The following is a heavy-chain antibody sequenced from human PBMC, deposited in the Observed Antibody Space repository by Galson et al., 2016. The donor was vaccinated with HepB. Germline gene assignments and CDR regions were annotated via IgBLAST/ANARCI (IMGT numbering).Heavy chain of an antibody. Sequence: SLRLSCAASGFAFSSHWMHWVRQDLGKGLVWVSRINSDGTISNYADSGKGQFTISRDKAKNTLYLQMNSLRAEDTAVYFCVRDHSVVPTTAYNWFDPWGRGTLVTVPS. J-gene: IGHJ5*02. D-gene: IGHD4-23*01. CDR2: INSDGTIS. CDR1: GFAFSSHW. CDR3: VRDHSVVPTTAYNWFDP. V-gene: IGHV3-74*01.